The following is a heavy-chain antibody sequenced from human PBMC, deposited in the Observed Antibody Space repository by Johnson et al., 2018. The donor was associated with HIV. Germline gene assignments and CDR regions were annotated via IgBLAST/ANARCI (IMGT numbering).Heavy chain of an antibody. CDR1: GFTFSSYG. CDR2: IWYDGSKK. CDR3: AKDLFTEREDDVFDI. J-gene: IGHJ3*02. V-gene: IGHV3-33*06. Sequence: QVQLVESGGGVVQPGRSLRLSCTASGFTFSSYGMHWVRQAPGKGLEWVAVIWYDGSKKYYADSVKGRLTISRDNSKNTLYLQMNSLRAEDTAVYYCAKDLFTEREDDVFDIWGQGTMVTVSS. D-gene: IGHD1-26*01.